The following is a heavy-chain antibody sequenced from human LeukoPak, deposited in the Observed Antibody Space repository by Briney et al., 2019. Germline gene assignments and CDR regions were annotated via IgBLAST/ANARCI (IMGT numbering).Heavy chain of an antibody. J-gene: IGHJ3*02. CDR1: GYTFTSYG. CDR2: ISAYNGNT. D-gene: IGHD2-21*02. CDR3: ARDMHIVVVTAIDAFDI. Sequence: ASVKVSCKAPGYTFTSYGISWVRQAPGQGLEWMGWISAYNGNTNYAQKLQGRVTMTTDTSTSTAYMELRSLRSDATAVYYCARDMHIVVVTAIDAFDIWGQGTMVTVSS. V-gene: IGHV1-18*04.